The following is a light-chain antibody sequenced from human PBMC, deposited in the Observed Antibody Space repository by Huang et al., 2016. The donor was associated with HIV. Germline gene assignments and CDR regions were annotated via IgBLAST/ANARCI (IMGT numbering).Light chain of an antibody. CDR2: GAS. J-gene: IGKJ2*01. CDR3: QQYNNWPYT. CDR1: QSVVSQ. V-gene: IGKV3-15*01. Sequence: DTGMRQTPAPLSVSPGARATLPSRASQSVVSQLAWFRRKPGQAPRLLIHGASTRATGIPARFSGSGSGTEFTLTISSLQSEDFAVYYCQQYNNWPYTFGQGTKLEIK.